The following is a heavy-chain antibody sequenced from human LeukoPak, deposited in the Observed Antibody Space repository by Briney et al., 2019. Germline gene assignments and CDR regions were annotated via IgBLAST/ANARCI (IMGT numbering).Heavy chain of an antibody. V-gene: IGHV3-23*01. J-gene: IGHJ3*02. CDR3: AKGLHVWGSYRRTAFDI. CDR1: GCTFSSYA. CDR2: ISCSCYST. Sequence: GGSLRLSCAASGCTFSSYAMHWVRQARGKGLEWVSAISCSCYSTHYAHSVKGRFTISRDNSKNTLSLHMNSPRAEDTAVYYCAKGLHVWGSYRRTAFDIWGQGTMVTVSS. D-gene: IGHD3-16*02.